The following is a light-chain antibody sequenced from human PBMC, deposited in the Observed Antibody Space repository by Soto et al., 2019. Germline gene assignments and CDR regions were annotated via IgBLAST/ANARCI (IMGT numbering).Light chain of an antibody. CDR3: AAWDDSLNGVV. CDR1: SSNIGINA. CDR2: SNS. J-gene: IGLJ2*01. V-gene: IGLV1-44*01. Sequence: QSLLTQQPSASGTPGQRVTISCSGGSSNIGINAVNWYQQLPGTAPKLLLYSNSQRPSGVPDRFSGSKSGTSASLAISGLHSEDEADYYCAAWDDSLNGVVFGGGTKLTVL.